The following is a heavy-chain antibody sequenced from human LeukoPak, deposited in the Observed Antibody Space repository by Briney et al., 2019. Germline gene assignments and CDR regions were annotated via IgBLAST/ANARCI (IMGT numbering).Heavy chain of an antibody. CDR2: INHSGST. CDR3: ARGPYGSGSPQDY. J-gene: IGHJ4*02. CDR1: GGSFSGYY. V-gene: IGHV4-34*01. D-gene: IGHD3-10*01. Sequence: SETLSLTCAVYGGSFSGYYWSWIRQPPGKGLEWIGEINHSGSTNYNPSVKSRVTISVDTSKNQFSLKLSSVTAADTAVYYCARGPYGSGSPQDYWGQGTLVTVSS.